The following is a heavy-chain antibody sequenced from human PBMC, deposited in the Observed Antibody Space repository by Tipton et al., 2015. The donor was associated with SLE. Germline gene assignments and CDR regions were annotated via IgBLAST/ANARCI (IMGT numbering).Heavy chain of an antibody. D-gene: IGHD1-26*01. Sequence: SLRLSCVASGFTFSTYAMSWVRQAPGKGLDWVSGISDGGDDTYYADSVKGRFTISRDNSKNTLYLQMNNLRTEDTAVYYCATVGDGWEPYYWGQGTLVTVSS. J-gene: IGHJ4*02. CDR2: ISDGGDDT. V-gene: IGHV3-23*01. CDR3: ATVGDGWEPYY. CDR1: GFTFSTYA.